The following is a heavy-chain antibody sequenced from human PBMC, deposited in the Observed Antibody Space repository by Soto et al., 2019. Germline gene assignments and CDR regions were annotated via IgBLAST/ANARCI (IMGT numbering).Heavy chain of an antibody. J-gene: IGHJ4*02. CDR3: ARLFSSSWHFDY. D-gene: IGHD6-13*01. Sequence: SETLSLTCTVSGGSIISSSYYWVWIRQPPGKGLEWIGSIYYSGSTYYNPSLKSRVTISVDTSKNQFSLKLSSVTAADTAVYYCARLFSSSWHFDYWGQGTLVTVSS. CDR2: IYYSGST. V-gene: IGHV4-39*01. CDR1: GGSIISSSYY.